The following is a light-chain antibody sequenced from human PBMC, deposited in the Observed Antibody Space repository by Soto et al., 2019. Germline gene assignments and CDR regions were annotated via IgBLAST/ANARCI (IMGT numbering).Light chain of an antibody. CDR1: QSISSW. CDR3: QQYNTYPWT. Sequence: DIQMTQSPSILSASVGDRVTITCRASQSISSWLAWYQQKPGKAPNLLIYKASHLENGVPSRFSGSGSGTEFTLTISSLQPGDFATYYCQQYNTYPWTFGQGTKV. J-gene: IGKJ1*01. V-gene: IGKV1-5*03. CDR2: KAS.